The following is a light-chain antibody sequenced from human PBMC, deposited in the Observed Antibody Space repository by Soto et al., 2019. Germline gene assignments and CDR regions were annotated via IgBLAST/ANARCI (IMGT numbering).Light chain of an antibody. J-gene: IGLJ1*01. CDR1: SSNIGAGYD. V-gene: IGLV1-40*01. CDR2: GNT. CDR3: QSHDSSLHASV. Sequence: QSVLTQPHSVSGAPGQRVTISCTGSSSNIGAGYDVHWYLQLPGTAPKLLIYGNTNRPSGAPDRFSGSKSGSSASLAITGLQAEDEADYYSQSHDSSLHASVFGTGTKVTVL.